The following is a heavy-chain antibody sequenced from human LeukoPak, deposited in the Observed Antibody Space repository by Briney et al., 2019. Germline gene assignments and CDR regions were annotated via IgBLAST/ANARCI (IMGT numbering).Heavy chain of an antibody. V-gene: IGHV3-7*01. J-gene: IGHJ4*02. CDR1: GFAFSASY. CDR2: IKQDGSEK. CDR3: ARDLSEKYCIDY. D-gene: IGHD2-8*02. Sequence: GGSLRLSCAASGFAFSASYMNWVRQAPGKGLEWVANIKQDGSEKSYVDSVKGRFTISRDNSKNTLYLQMNSLRAEDTAIYYCARDLSEKYCIDYWGQGTLVTVSS.